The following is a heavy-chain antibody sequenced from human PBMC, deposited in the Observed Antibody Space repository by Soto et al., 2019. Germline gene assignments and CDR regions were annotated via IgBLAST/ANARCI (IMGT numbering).Heavy chain of an antibody. J-gene: IGHJ6*02. Sequence: PSETLSLTCAVYGGSFSGYYWSWIRQPPGKGLEWIGEIDHSGSTNYNPSLKSRVTISVDTSKNQFSLKLSSVTAADTAVYYCARRPRQQLAYYYYYYGMDVWGQGTTVTVSS. V-gene: IGHV4-34*01. D-gene: IGHD6-13*01. CDR3: ARRPRQQLAYYYYYYGMDV. CDR2: IDHSGST. CDR1: GGSFSGYY.